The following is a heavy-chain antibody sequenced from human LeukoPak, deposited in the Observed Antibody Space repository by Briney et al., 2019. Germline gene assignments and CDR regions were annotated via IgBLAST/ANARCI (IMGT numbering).Heavy chain of an antibody. CDR2: ISWNSGSI. CDR1: GFTFDDYA. CDR3: AKDIFSMVRGVMDY. Sequence: SRSLRLSCAASGFTFDDYAMHWVRQAPGKGLEWVSGISWNSGSIDYADSVKGRFTISRDNAKNSLHLQMNSLRAEDTAVYYCAKDIFSMVRGVMDYWGQGTLVTVSS. J-gene: IGHJ4*02. D-gene: IGHD3-10*01. V-gene: IGHV3-9*01.